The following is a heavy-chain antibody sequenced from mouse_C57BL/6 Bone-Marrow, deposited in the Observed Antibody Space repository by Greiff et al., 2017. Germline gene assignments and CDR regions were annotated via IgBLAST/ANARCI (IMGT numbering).Heavy chain of an antibody. V-gene: IGHV1-64*01. CDR3: ARSSSTVVATDWYFDV. D-gene: IGHD1-1*01. J-gene: IGHJ1*03. CDR2: IHPNSGST. Sequence: QVQLQQPGAELVKPGASVKLSCKASGYTFTSYWMHWVKQRPGQGLEWIGMIHPNSGSTNYNEKFKSKATLTVDKSCSTAYMQLSSLTSEDSAVYYCARSSSTVVATDWYFDVWGTGTTVTVSS. CDR1: GYTFTSYW.